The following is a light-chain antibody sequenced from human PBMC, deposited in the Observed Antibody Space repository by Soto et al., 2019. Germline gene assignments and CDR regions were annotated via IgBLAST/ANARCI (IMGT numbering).Light chain of an antibody. CDR1: QHVSSNY. CDR3: QQYGNSPQT. V-gene: IGKV3-20*01. J-gene: IGKJ1*01. Sequence: EIVLTQAAVTVSLSAGGRATLSFMATQHVSSNYLAWYQQKPGQAPRLLIYGASSRDIGIPDRFSGSGSGTDFTLTISSLQPEDFAVYYCQQYGNSPQTFGQGTKVDIK. CDR2: GAS.